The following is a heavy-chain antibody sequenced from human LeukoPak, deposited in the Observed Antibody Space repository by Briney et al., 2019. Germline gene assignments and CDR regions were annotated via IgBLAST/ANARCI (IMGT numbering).Heavy chain of an antibody. D-gene: IGHD1-1*01. CDR2: ISGSGGST. CDR3: ASGVQLELRRFDYFDH. CDR1: GFTFSSYA. J-gene: IGHJ4*02. V-gene: IGHV3-23*01. Sequence: GGSLRLSCAASGFTFSSYAMSWVRQAPGKGLEWVSAISGSGGSTYYADSVKGRFTISRDNSKNTLYLQMNSLRAEDTAVYYCASGVQLELRRFDYFDHWGQGTLVTVSS.